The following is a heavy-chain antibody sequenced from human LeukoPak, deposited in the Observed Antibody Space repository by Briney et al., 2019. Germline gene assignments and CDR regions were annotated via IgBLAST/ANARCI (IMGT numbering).Heavy chain of an antibody. J-gene: IGHJ4*02. V-gene: IGHV1-2*02. D-gene: IGHD2-21*02. CDR3: ARANGGGAYYPFDH. CDR2: INPYSGAT. CDR1: GYTFTGYY. Sequence: ASVKVSCKASGYTFTGYYIHWVRQAPGQWLEWMGWINPYSGATDSAQKFQGRVTVTGDTSITTAYMELTGLRSDDTAVYYCARANGGGAYYPFDHWGQGTLVTVSS.